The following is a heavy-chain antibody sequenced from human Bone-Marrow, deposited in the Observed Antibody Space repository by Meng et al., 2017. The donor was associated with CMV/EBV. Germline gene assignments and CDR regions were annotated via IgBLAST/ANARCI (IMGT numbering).Heavy chain of an antibody. CDR3: ATLPSLDAPAAIPPLQRDWFDP. Sequence: SETLSLTCTVSGGPISSSSYYWGWIRQPPGKGLEWIGSIYYSGSTYYNPSLKGPVTIAVDTSKNQFSLNLSSVTAADTAVYYCATLPSLDAPAAIPPLQRDWFDPWGQGTRVTVSS. CDR2: IYYSGST. D-gene: IGHD2-2*01. CDR1: GGPISSSSYY. V-gene: IGHV4-39*07. J-gene: IGHJ5*02.